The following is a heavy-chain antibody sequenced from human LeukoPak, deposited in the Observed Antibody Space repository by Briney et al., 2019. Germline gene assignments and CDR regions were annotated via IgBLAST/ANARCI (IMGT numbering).Heavy chain of an antibody. CDR1: GGSISSSSYY. D-gene: IGHD6-25*01. V-gene: IGHV4-39*07. J-gene: IGHJ6*03. Sequence: SETLSLTCTVSGGSISSSSYYWGWIRQPPGKGLEWIGSIYYSGSTYYNPSLKSRVTISVDTSKNQFSLKLSSVTAADTAVYYCARDKADTYYYYYYMDVWGKGTTVTVSS. CDR3: ARDKADTYYYYYYMDV. CDR2: IYYSGST.